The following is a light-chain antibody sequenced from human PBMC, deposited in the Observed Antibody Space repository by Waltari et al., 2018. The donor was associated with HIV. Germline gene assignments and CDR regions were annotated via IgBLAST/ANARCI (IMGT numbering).Light chain of an antibody. Sequence: SGLTQPASLSGFPGQSITISCTGADRDFGFYNFISWYQQHPGKVPKVILSKVDSRASGISDRFSGSKSGTSATLGIIGLQTGDEADYYCGTWDRSLSVGTFGGGTKLTVL. V-gene: IGLV2-14*01. CDR2: KVD. J-gene: IGLJ3*02. CDR3: GTWDRSLSVGT. CDR1: DRDFGFYNF.